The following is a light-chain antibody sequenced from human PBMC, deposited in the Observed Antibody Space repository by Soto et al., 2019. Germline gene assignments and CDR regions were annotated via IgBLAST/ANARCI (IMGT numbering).Light chain of an antibody. Sequence: EIVWTQSPGTLSLSPGERATISCAGSQSVSSSYLAWYQQKPGQAPRLLIYGASSRATGIPDRFSGSGSGTDFTLTSSRLEPEDFAVYYCQQYGSSPLTFGGGTKVDIK. CDR3: QQYGSSPLT. CDR2: GAS. V-gene: IGKV3-20*01. CDR1: QSVSSSY. J-gene: IGKJ4*01.